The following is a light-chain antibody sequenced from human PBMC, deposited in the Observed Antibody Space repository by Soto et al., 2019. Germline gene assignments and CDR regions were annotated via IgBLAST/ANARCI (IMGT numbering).Light chain of an antibody. CDR3: SSYTSSSTLYV. Sequence: QSVLTQPASVSGSPGQSITISCTGTSGDVGGYNYVSWYQQHPGKAPRVLIYEVSNRPSGVSNRFSGSKSGNTASLTISELQAEDEADYYCSSYTSSSTLYVFXTGTNVTGL. V-gene: IGLV2-14*01. CDR2: EVS. CDR1: SGDVGGYNY. J-gene: IGLJ1*01.